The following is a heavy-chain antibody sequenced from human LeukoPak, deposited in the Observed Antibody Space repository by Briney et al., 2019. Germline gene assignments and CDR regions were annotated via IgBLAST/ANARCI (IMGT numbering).Heavy chain of an antibody. CDR3: ARGLVGATTSNAFDI. D-gene: IGHD1-26*01. V-gene: IGHV1-69*01. Sequence: GSSVKVSCKASGGTFSSYAISWVRQAPGQGLEWMGGIIPIFGTANYAQKFQGRVTITADESTSTAYMELSSLRSEDTAVYYCARGLVGATTSNAFDIWGQGTMVTVSS. J-gene: IGHJ3*02. CDR2: IIPIFGTA. CDR1: GGTFSSYA.